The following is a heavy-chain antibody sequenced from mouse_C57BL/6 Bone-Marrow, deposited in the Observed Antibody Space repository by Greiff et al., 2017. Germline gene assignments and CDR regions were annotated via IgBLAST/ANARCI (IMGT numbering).Heavy chain of an antibody. CDR2: INPNNGGT. D-gene: IGHD3-1*01. J-gene: IGHJ2*01. V-gene: IGHV1-26*01. CDR3: ARKGDSDFDY. CDR1: GYTFTDYY. Sequence: EVQLQQSGPELVKPGASVKISCKASGYTFTDYYMNWVKQSHGKSLEWIGDINPNNGGTSYNQKFKGKATLTVDKSSSTAYMELRSLTSEDSAVXYCARKGDSDFDYWGQGTTLTVSS.